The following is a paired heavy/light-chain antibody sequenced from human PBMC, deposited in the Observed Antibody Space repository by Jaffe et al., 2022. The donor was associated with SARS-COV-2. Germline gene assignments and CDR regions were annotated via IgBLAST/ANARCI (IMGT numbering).Light chain of an antibody. V-gene: IGLV7-46*01. CDR3: LLSYSGTRV. Sequence: QAVVTQEPSLTVSPGGTVTLTCGSSTGAVTSGHYPYWFQQKPGQAPRTLIYDTNNKRSWTPARFSGSLLGGKAALTLSGAQPEDEAEYYCLLSYSGTRVFGAGTKVTVL. CDR1: TGAVTSGHY. CDR2: DTN. J-gene: IGLJ1*01.
Heavy chain of an antibody. J-gene: IGHJ4*02. CDR3: VGVPGNDN. V-gene: IGHV3-7*01. CDR1: RFSFDNSW. CDR2: IKGEGIEK. Sequence: EVQLVESGGGLVQPGGSLRLSCAASRFSFDNSWMNWVRQAPGKGLEWVANIKGEGIEKHYVDSVKGRFTISRDNAKSSLYLQMDSLRSEDTAVYYCVGVPGNDNWGQGILVTVSS.